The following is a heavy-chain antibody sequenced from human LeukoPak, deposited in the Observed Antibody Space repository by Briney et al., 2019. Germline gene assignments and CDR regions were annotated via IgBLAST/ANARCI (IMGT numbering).Heavy chain of an antibody. J-gene: IGHJ4*02. CDR3: ARKNQYYYDSSGYNAFFDY. D-gene: IGHD3-22*01. CDR2: ISGSSTTI. Sequence: GGSLRLSCAGSGFTFSSYSMNWVRQAPGKGLEWVSYISGSSTTIYYADSVKGRFTISRDNAKNSLYLQMNSLRDEDTAVYYCARKNQYYYDSSGYNAFFDYWGQGTLVTVSS. V-gene: IGHV3-48*02. CDR1: GFTFSSYS.